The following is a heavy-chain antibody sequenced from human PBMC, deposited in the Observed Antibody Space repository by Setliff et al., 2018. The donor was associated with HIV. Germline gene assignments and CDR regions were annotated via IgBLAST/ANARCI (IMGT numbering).Heavy chain of an antibody. Sequence: ASVKVSCKASGYTFTTYGISWVRQAPGHGLEWMGWISPNFGHTNYAQNFLGRVTMTIDTSTSRAYMELRSLRSDDTAMYFCARLGSGWSDSHYYAMDIWGQGTTVTVSS. D-gene: IGHD6-19*01. CDR1: GYTFTTYG. J-gene: IGHJ6*02. CDR3: ARLGSGWSDSHYYAMDI. CDR2: ISPNFGHT. V-gene: IGHV1-18*01.